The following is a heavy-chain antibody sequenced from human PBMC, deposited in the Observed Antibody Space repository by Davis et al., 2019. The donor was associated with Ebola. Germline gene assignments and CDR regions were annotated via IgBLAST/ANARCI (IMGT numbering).Heavy chain of an antibody. J-gene: IGHJ6*02. CDR3: ARGLVGYCSSTSCRNYYYYGMDV. V-gene: IGHV1-46*01. CDR1: GYTFTSYY. D-gene: IGHD2-2*01. Sequence: ASVKVSCKASGYTFTSYYMHWVRQAPGQGLEWMGIINPSGGSTSYAQKFQGRVTMTRDTSTSTVYMELSSLRSEDTAVYYCARGLVGYCSSTSCRNYYYYGMDVWGQGTTVTVSS. CDR2: INPSGGST.